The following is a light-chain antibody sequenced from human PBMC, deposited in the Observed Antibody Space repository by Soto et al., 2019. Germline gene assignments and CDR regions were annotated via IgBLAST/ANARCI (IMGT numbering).Light chain of an antibody. J-gene: IGKJ4*01. Sequence: DIQMTQSPSTLSASVGYTFTVTCRASQSVSGWLAWYQQKPGEAPNLVIYAASSLESGVPSRFSGSGSGTEFTLTISSLQPHDFATYYCQQYSGAVTFGGGTTVDIK. V-gene: IGKV1-5*01. CDR3: QQYSGAVT. CDR1: QSVSGW. CDR2: AAS.